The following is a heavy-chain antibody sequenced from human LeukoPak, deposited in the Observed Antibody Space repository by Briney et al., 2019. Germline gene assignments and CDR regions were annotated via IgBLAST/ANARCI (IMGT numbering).Heavy chain of an antibody. CDR2: IYTSGST. CDR3: ARSDYGDYDLLTWFDP. V-gene: IGHV4-4*07. Sequence: SETLSLTCIVSGGSINNYYWNWIRQPAGQGLEWIGRIYTSGSTNYNPSLKSRVTMSVDTSKNQFSLKLGSVTAADTAVYYCARSDYGDYDLLTWFDPWGQGTLVTVSS. D-gene: IGHD4-17*01. J-gene: IGHJ5*02. CDR1: GGSINNYY.